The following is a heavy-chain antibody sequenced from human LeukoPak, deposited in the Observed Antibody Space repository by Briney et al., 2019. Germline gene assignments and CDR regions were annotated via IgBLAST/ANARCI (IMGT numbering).Heavy chain of an antibody. CDR1: GFTFSSYA. D-gene: IGHD3-10*01. CDR2: ISGSGGST. CDR3: AKLWFGDPDAFDI. V-gene: IGHV3-23*01. Sequence: GGSLRLSCAASGFTFSSYAMSWVRQAPGKGLEWASAISGSGGSTYYADSVKGRFTISRDNSKNTLYLQMNSLRAEDTAVYYCAKLWFGDPDAFDIWGQGTMVTVSS. J-gene: IGHJ3*02.